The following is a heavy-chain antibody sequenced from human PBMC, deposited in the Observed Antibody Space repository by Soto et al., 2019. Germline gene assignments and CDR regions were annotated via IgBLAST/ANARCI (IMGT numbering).Heavy chain of an antibody. CDR2: IYYSGST. J-gene: IGHJ5*02. D-gene: IGHD6-6*01. Sequence: SETLSLTCTVSGGSISSGGYYWSWIRQHPGNGLEWIGYIYYSGSTYYNPSLKSRVTISVDTSKNQFSLKLSSVTAADTAVYYCARHIAARLNWFAPWGQGTLVTVSS. V-gene: IGHV4-31*03. CDR1: GGSISSGGYY. CDR3: ARHIAARLNWFAP.